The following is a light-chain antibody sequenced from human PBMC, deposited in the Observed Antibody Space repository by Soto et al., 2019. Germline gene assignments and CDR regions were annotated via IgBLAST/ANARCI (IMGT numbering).Light chain of an antibody. V-gene: IGKV1-5*03. CDR1: QSISSW. J-gene: IGKJ1*01. CDR3: QQYNDNWT. CDR2: KAS. Sequence: DSHITQSPSTLSASVGDRVTITCRASQSISSWLAWYQQKPGKAPKLLIYKASTLQSGVPSRFSGSGSGTEFTLAISSLQPDDSATYYCQQYNDNWTFGQGTKV.